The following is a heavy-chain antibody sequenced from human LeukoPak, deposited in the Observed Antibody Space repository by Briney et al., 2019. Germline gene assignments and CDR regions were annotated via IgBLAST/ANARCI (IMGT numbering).Heavy chain of an antibody. CDR1: GYSISSGYY. CDR2: IYHSGST. D-gene: IGHD4-23*01. J-gene: IGHJ4*02. CDR3: ARVDNGGNYFDY. Sequence: SETLSLTCTVSGYSISSGYYWGWIRQPPGKGLEWIGSIYHSGSTYYNPSLKSRVTISVDTSKNQFSLKLSSVTAADTAVYYCARVDNGGNYFDYWGQGTLVTVSS. V-gene: IGHV4-38-2*02.